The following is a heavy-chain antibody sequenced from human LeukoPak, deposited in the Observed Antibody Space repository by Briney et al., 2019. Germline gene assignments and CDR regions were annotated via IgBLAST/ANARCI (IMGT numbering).Heavy chain of an antibody. D-gene: IGHD5-12*01. CDR3: AKAERFSGTKTPDY. Sequence: GGPLRLSCAASGFTFDDYGMSWVRQAPGKGLEWVSAISGSGRTTYYADSVKGRFTISRDNSKNTLYLQMNSLRAEDTAVYYCAKAERFSGTKTPDYWGQGSLVIVSS. CDR2: ISGSGRTT. V-gene: IGHV3-23*01. CDR1: GFTFDDYG. J-gene: IGHJ4*02.